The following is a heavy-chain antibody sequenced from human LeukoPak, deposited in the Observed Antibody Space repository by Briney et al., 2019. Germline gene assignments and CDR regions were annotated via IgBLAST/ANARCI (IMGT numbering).Heavy chain of an antibody. CDR1: GYSISSGYY. Sequence: IPSETLSLTCSVSGYSISSGYYWSWIRQPPGKGLEWIGYIYYSGSTNYNPSLKSRVTISVDTSKNQFSLKLSSVTAADTAVYYRARVRVWSLDLDYWGQGTLVTVSS. V-gene: IGHV4-61*01. J-gene: IGHJ4*02. D-gene: IGHD3-10*01. CDR2: IYYSGST. CDR3: ARVRVWSLDLDY.